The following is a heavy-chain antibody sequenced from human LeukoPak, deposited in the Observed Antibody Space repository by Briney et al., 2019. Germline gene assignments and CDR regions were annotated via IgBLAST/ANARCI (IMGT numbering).Heavy chain of an antibody. CDR2: IYHSGST. V-gene: IGHV4-4*02. D-gene: IGHD3-10*01. CDR3: ARVWYYGMDV. J-gene: IGHJ6*04. Sequence: SGTLSLTCAVSGGSISSSNWWSWVRQPPGKGLEWIGGIYHSGSTNYNPSLKRRVTISVDKSKNQFSLKLSSVTAADTAVYYCARVWYYGMDVWGKGTTVTVSS. CDR1: GGSISSSNW.